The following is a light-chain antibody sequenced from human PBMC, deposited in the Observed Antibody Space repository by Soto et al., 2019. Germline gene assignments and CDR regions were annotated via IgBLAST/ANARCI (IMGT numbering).Light chain of an antibody. Sequence: VMTQAPSTLSLSPGERATLSCRASQSVSSYLAWYQQKPGQAPRLLLYGASTRATGTPTRFSGSGSGTEFTLTISSLQSEDFAIYYCQQYKSWPPITFGQGTRLEIK. CDR3: QQYKSWPPIT. V-gene: IGKV3-15*01. J-gene: IGKJ5*01. CDR1: QSVSSY. CDR2: GAS.